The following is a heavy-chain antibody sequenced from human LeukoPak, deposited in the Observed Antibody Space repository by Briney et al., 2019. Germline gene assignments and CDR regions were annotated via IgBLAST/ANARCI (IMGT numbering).Heavy chain of an antibody. CDR2: INPSGGST. Sequence: GSVKVSCKASGYTFTSYYMHWVRQAPGQGLEWMGIINPSGGSTSYAQKFQGRVTMTRDTSTSTVYMELSSLRSEDTAVYYCARENIVVGPTDYWGQGTLVTVSS. CDR1: GYTFTSYY. J-gene: IGHJ4*02. D-gene: IGHD2-2*01. V-gene: IGHV1-46*01. CDR3: ARENIVVGPTDY.